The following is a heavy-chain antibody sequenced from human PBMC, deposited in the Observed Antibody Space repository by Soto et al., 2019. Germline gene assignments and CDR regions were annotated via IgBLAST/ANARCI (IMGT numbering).Heavy chain of an antibody. J-gene: IGHJ4*02. D-gene: IGHD3-10*01. V-gene: IGHV3-23*01. CDR1: GFTFSSYA. CDR3: AKKVNSGPGSQYFDY. Sequence: GGSLRLSCAASGFTFSSYAMSWVRQAPGKGLEWVSAISGSGGSTYYADSVKGRFTISRDNSKNMLFLQMNSLRAEDTAIYYCAKKVNSGPGSQYFDYWDQGTLVTVSS. CDR2: ISGSGGST.